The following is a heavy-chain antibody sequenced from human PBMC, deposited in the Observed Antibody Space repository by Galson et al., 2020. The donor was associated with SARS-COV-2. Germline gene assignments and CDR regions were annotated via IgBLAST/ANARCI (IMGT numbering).Heavy chain of an antibody. CDR1: GYTFTNYK. Sequence: ASVKVSCKASGYTFTNYKINWVRQAPGQGLEWMGWMNPNSGNTGYAQKFQGRVTMTRTTSISTAYMELNSLTSEDTAVYYCARSYDDFATWFDPWGQGTLVTVSS. J-gene: IGHJ5*02. CDR3: ARSYDDFATWFDP. CDR2: MNPNSGNT. V-gene: IGHV1-8*01. D-gene: IGHD4-17*01.